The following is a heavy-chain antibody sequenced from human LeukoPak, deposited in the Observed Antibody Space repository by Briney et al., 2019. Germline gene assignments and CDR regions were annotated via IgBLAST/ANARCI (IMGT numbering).Heavy chain of an antibody. D-gene: IGHD3-3*01. V-gene: IGHV3-23*01. Sequence: PGGSLRLSCAASRFTFSNYAMSWVRQAPGKGLEWVSAISVGGDTYYADSVRGRFTISRDSSKSTLYLQMNSLRAEDTAIYYCAKDRAPITVFGVAPTASFGYWGQGTLVTVSS. CDR1: RFTFSNYA. CDR2: ISVGGDT. J-gene: IGHJ4*02. CDR3: AKDRAPITVFGVAPTASFGY.